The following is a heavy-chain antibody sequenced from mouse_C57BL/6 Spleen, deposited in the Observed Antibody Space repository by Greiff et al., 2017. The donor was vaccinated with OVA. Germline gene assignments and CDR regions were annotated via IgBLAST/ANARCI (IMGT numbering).Heavy chain of an antibody. CDR2: ISYDGSN. V-gene: IGHV3-6*01. CDR1: GYSITSGYY. CDR3: ARERNYSNYLAWFAY. D-gene: IGHD2-5*01. Sequence: ESGPGLVKPSQSLSLTCSVTGYSITSGYYWNWIRQFPGNKLEWMGYISYDGSNNYNPSLKNRISITRDTSKNQFFLKLNSVTTEDTATYDCARERNYSNYLAWFAYWGQGTLVTVSA. J-gene: IGHJ3*01.